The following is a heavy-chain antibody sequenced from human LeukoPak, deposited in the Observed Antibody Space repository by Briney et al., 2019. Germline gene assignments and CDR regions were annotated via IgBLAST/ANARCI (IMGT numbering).Heavy chain of an antibody. D-gene: IGHD3-10*01. V-gene: IGHV3-11*04. CDR1: GFTFRKHY. CDR3: ALLWFDYYGMDV. CDR2: IGASGSTI. Sequence: GGSLRLSCAASGFTFRKHYMSWIRQAPGRGPEWVAYIGASGSTIYYRDSVNGRFTISRDNAKNSLYLQMNSLRAEDTAVYYCALLWFDYYGMDVWGQGTTVTVSS. J-gene: IGHJ6*02.